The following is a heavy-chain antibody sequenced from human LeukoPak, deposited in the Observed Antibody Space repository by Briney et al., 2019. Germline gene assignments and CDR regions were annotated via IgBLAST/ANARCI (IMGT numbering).Heavy chain of an antibody. D-gene: IGHD3-9*01. CDR3: AKWGDYDVLTGYYDPDY. Sequence: GGPLRLSCAASGFTFSNYAMSWVRQAPGKGLEWVSAITGSGGSTYYADSVKGRFTISRDNSKNTLYLQMNSPRAEDTAVYYCAKWGDYDVLTGYYDPDYWGQGTLVTVSS. CDR2: ITGSGGST. V-gene: IGHV3-23*01. CDR1: GFTFSNYA. J-gene: IGHJ4*02.